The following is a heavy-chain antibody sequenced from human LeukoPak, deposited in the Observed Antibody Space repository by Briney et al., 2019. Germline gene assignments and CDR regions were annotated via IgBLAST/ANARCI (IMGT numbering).Heavy chain of an antibody. CDR2: IKQDGSET. J-gene: IGHJ4*02. CDR3: ARDFWDAYRVDYFDC. D-gene: IGHD3-16*01. Sequence: RPGGSLRLSCAASGFTFSNYWMSWVRRAPGKGLEWVANIKQDGSETYSVDSVRGRFTISRDNAKNSLYLQMDSLRAEDTAVYYCARDFWDAYRVDYFDCWGQGTLVTVSS. CDR1: GFTFSNYW. V-gene: IGHV3-7*01.